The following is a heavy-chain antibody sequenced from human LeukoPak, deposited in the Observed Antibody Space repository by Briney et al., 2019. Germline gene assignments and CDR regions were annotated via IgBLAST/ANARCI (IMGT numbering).Heavy chain of an antibody. CDR3: ARVSSSSSGKNAFDV. D-gene: IGHD6-6*01. CDR2: ISGSGGST. CDR1: GFTFSSYA. Sequence: GGSLRLSCAASGFTFSSYAMSWVRQAPGKGLEWVSAISGSGGSTYYADSVKGRFTISRDNAKNSLYLQMNSLRVEDTAVYYYARVSSSSSGKNAFDVWGQGTMVTVSS. V-gene: IGHV3-23*01. J-gene: IGHJ3*01.